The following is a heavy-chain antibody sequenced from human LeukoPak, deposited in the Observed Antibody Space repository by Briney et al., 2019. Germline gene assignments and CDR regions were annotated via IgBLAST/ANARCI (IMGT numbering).Heavy chain of an antibody. Sequence: ASVKVSCKASGYTFTSYGISWVRQAPGQGLEWMGWISAYNGNTNHAQKLQGRVTMTTDTSTSTAYMELRSLRSDDTAVYYCASLSGYTKIRSDAFDIWGQGTMVTVSS. D-gene: IGHD5-12*01. CDR3: ASLSGYTKIRSDAFDI. J-gene: IGHJ3*02. CDR2: ISAYNGNT. CDR1: GYTFTSYG. V-gene: IGHV1-18*01.